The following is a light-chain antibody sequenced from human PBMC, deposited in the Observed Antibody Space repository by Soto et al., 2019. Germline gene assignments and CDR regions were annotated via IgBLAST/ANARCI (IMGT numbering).Light chain of an antibody. V-gene: IGKV3-11*01. Sequence: EFVLTQPPGTLSLSPGERATLSCRASQSVSSYLAWYRQKPGQAPRLLIYDASNRATGIPARFSGSGSGTDFTLTISSLEPEDFAVYYCQQRSNWPPITFGQGTRLEI. J-gene: IGKJ5*01. CDR3: QQRSNWPPIT. CDR2: DAS. CDR1: QSVSSY.